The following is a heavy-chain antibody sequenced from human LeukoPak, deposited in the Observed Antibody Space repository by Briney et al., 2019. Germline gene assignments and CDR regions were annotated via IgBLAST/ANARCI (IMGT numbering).Heavy chain of an antibody. Sequence: GESLKISCKASGYSFSSDWIAWVRQMPGKGLEWMGIIFPIDSETTYSPSFQGQVTISADKSISTAYLQWSSLKASDAAMYYCTRGCSGGSCSRDAMDVWGQGTMVTVSS. J-gene: IGHJ6*02. CDR3: TRGCSGGSCSRDAMDV. V-gene: IGHV5-51*01. CDR2: IFPIDSET. CDR1: GYSFSSDW. D-gene: IGHD2-15*01.